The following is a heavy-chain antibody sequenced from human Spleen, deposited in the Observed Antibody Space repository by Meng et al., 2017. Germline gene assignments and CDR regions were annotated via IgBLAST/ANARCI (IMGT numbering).Heavy chain of an antibody. CDR1: GGSISNSDYY. V-gene: IGHV4-30-4*01. D-gene: IGHD2-8*01. CDR2: IYYSGRT. Sequence: QVQLQESGPGLVKPSQTLSLTCTVSGGSISNSDYYWSWIRQPPGKGLEWIGYIYYSGRTYYNPSLQSRVTISVDTFQNQFSLKLTSVTAADTAVYYCARVENGGFGDYFDYWGQGTLVTVSS. CDR3: ARVENGGFGDYFDY. J-gene: IGHJ4*02.